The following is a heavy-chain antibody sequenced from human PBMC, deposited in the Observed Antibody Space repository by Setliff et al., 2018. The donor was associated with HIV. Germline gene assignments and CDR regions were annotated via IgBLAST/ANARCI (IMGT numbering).Heavy chain of an antibody. CDR3: ARHGLRFLACFDY. CDR2: IFYSGTT. Sequence: SETLSLTCTVSGDSLSSSSYYWGWIRQPPGRGLDWIGSIFYSGTTYYNPSLESRVTISVDTSKNQFSLKLSSATATDTAVYYCARHGLRFLACFDYWGQGALVTVSS. V-gene: IGHV4-39*01. J-gene: IGHJ4*02. D-gene: IGHD3-3*01. CDR1: GDSLSSSSYY.